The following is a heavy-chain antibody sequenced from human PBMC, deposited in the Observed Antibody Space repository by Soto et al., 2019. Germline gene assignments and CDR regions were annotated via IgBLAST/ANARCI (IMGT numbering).Heavy chain of an antibody. J-gene: IGHJ5*02. CDR1: GASISSGW. D-gene: IGHD3-10*01. Sequence: QVQLQESGPGLVKPSGTLSLTCAVCGASISSGWWTWVRQPPGKGLEWIGETLYSGRTNYNSSLNSRVTISIDKSKKQFSLNLSSVTAADTAVYYCSSRVTDAPTWGQGSLVTVSS. CDR2: TLYSGRT. V-gene: IGHV4-4*02. CDR3: SSRVTDAPT.